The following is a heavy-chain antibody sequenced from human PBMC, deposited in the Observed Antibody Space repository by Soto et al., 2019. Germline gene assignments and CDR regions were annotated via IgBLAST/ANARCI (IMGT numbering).Heavy chain of an antibody. D-gene: IGHD3-10*01. J-gene: IGHJ6*02. CDR3: ASAHYNDNSNYYYYGMAV. V-gene: IGHV3-7*01. CDR2: IKDDGTEK. CDR1: GFTFDNYY. Sequence: GGSLRLSCEASGFTFDNYYMSWVRQAPGKGLEWVANIKDDGTEKYYVDSVEGRFTISRDNAKKSVFLQMKSLRAEDTAIYYCASAHYNDNSNYYYYGMAVWGQGTTVTVSS.